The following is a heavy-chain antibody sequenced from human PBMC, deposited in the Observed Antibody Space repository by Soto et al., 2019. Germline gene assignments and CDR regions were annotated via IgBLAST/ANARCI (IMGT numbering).Heavy chain of an antibody. V-gene: IGHV3-33*01. Sequence: GGSLRLSCAASGFTFSSYGMHWVRQAPGKGLEWVAVIWYDGSNKYYADSVKGRFTISRDNSKNTLYLQMNSLRAEDTAVYYCARDPQWLVGGLWDYWGQGTLVTVSS. CDR1: GFTFSSYG. CDR2: IWYDGSNK. J-gene: IGHJ4*02. D-gene: IGHD6-19*01. CDR3: ARDPQWLVGGLWDY.